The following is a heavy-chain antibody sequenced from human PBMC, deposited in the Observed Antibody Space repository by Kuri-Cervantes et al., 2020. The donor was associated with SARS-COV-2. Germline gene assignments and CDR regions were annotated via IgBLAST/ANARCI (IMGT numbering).Heavy chain of an antibody. J-gene: IGHJ4*02. V-gene: IGHV3-15*01. CDR2: FKSKSAGGTI. CDR1: GFTFSDAW. CDR3: ATGSTSGWYRRDFDF. D-gene: IGHD6-19*01. Sequence: ETLSLTCVASGFTFSDAWMSWVRQTPGKGLEWIGRFKSKSAGGTIVYAAPVQGRFTILRDDSRNTVYLQMNSLTTEDTAVYYCATGSTSGWYRRDFDFWGLGTLVTVSS.